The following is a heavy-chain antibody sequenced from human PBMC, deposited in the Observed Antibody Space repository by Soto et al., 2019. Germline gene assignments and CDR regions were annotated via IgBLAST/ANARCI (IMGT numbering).Heavy chain of an antibody. CDR3: ARDGQYRTDGFDI. Sequence: EAQLLESGGELIQPGGSLRLSCAASGFTYSSHGMSWVRQAPGKGLEWIAGLSRGGGSTYYADSVKGRFTISRDNSKNTLDLIMNSLRVEVTALYYCARDGQYRTDGFDIWGQGTMVTVPS. J-gene: IGHJ3*02. V-gene: IGHV3-23*01. CDR2: LSRGGGST. CDR1: GFTYSSHG. D-gene: IGHD5-12*01.